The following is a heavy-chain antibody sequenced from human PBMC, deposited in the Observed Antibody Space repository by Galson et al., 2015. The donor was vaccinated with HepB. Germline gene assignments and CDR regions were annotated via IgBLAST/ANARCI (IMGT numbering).Heavy chain of an antibody. CDR3: ARDGGYSYGHPFDY. Sequence: SVKVSCKASGYTFTSYGISWVRQAPGQGLEWMGWISAYNGNTNYAQKLQDRVTMTTDTSTSTAYMELTSLSSDDTAVYFCARDGGYSYGHPFDYWGQGTLVTVSS. V-gene: IGHV1-18*01. CDR2: ISAYNGNT. CDR1: GYTFTSYG. D-gene: IGHD5-18*01. J-gene: IGHJ4*02.